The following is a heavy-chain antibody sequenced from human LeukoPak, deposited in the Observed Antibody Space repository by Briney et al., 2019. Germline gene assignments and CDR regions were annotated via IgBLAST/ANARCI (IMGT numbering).Heavy chain of an antibody. CDR1: GFTFNTYS. CDR2: ISSSRTTI. Sequence: GGSLRLSCAASGFTFNTYSMNWVRQAPGKGLEWVSFISSSRTTIYYADSVKGRFTISRDNAKNSLYLQMNSLRDEDTAVYYCARVYRAATALDYWGQGTLVTVSS. V-gene: IGHV3-48*02. CDR3: ARVYRAATALDY. D-gene: IGHD6-25*01. J-gene: IGHJ4*02.